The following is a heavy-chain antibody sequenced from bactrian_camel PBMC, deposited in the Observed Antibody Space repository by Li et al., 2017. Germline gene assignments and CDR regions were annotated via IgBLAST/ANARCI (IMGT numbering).Heavy chain of an antibody. J-gene: IGHJ6*01. Sequence: HVQLVESGGGSVQAGGSLTLSCTGIGSLNSKNCMAWFRTVLGKEREAVATIDNTNGNTYYADSVKGRFTISRDNAKDTVYLQMNSLKSEDTALYYCATHGGIWGPSFGYWGQGTQVTVS. V-gene: IGHV3S54*01. CDR2: IDNTNGNT. D-gene: IGHD6*01. CDR1: GSLNSKNC. CDR3: ATHGGIWGPSFGY.